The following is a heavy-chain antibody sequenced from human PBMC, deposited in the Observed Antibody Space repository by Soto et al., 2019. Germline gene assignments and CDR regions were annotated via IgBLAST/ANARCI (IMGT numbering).Heavy chain of an antibody. D-gene: IGHD3-10*01. CDR2: ISGSGGST. Sequence: EVQLVESGGGLVQPGGSLRLSCAASRFSFSDYAMSWVRQAPGKGLEWVSAISGSGGSTYSADSVEGRFTISRDNSKNPLFLQMNSLRAEDTAVYYCSRDSGDHSPSGTWGDVWGQGTTVTVSS. J-gene: IGHJ6*02. V-gene: IGHV3-23*04. CDR1: RFSFSDYA. CDR3: SRDSGDHSPSGTWGDV.